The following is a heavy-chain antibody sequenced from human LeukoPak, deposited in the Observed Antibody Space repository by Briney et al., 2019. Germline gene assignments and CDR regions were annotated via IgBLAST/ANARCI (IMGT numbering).Heavy chain of an antibody. D-gene: IGHD6-19*01. CDR2: ILPDGSEK. J-gene: IGHJ4*02. CDR1: DFTFSFYW. CDR3: GRLARNAWYAVDY. Sequence: GGSLRLSCATSDFTFSFYWMTWVRQAPGEGLEWVANILPDGSEKYYLDSVKGRFTISRDNPTNSLYLQINSLRAEDTALYYCGRLARNAWYAVDYWGQGTLVTVSS. V-gene: IGHV3-7*01.